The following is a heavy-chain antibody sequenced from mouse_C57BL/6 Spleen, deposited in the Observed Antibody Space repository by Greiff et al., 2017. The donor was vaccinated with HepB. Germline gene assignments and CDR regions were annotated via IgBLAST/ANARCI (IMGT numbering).Heavy chain of an antibody. V-gene: IGHV14-4*01. Sequence: VQLQQSGAELVRPGASVKLSCTASGFNIKDDYMHWVKQRPEQGLEWIGWIDPENGDTEYASKFKGKATITADTSSNTAYLQLSSLTSKDTAVYYCTHLCYSSSVYAMDYWGQGTSVTVSS. CDR1: GFNIKDDY. D-gene: IGHD1-1*01. CDR3: THLCYSSSVYAMDY. CDR2: IDPENGDT. J-gene: IGHJ4*01.